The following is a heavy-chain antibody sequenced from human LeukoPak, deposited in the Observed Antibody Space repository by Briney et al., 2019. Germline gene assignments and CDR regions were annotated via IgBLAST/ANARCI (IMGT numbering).Heavy chain of an antibody. CDR1: GGSISSYY. J-gene: IGHJ4*02. D-gene: IGHD3-10*01. CDR2: IYYSGST. CDR3: ARDSGTYSFDY. Sequence: PSETLSLTCTVSGGSISSYYWSWIRQPPGKGLEWIGYIYYSGSTNYNPSLKSRVTMSVDTPKNQFSLKLSSVTAADTAVYYCARDSGTYSFDYWGQGTLVTVSS. V-gene: IGHV4-59*01.